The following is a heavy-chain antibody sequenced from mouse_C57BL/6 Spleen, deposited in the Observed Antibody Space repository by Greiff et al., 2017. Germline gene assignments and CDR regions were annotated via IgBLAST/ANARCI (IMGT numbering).Heavy chain of an antibody. J-gene: IGHJ1*03. CDR2: INPSDSET. CDR3: ARSYYSNWYFDV. V-gene: IGHV1-61*01. CDR1: GYTFTSYW. Sequence: QVQLQQPGAELVRPGSSVKLSCKASGYTFTSYWMDWVKQRPGQGLEWIGNINPSDSETNYNQKFKDKATLTVDKSSSTAYMQLSSLTSEDSAVYYCARSYYSNWYFDVWGTGTTVTVSS. D-gene: IGHD2-5*01.